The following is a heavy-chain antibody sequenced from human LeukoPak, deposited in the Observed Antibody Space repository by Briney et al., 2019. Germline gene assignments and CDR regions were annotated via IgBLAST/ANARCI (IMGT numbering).Heavy chain of an antibody. Sequence: GGSLRLSCAASGFTFSNYAMNWVRQAPGKGLECVSSISVSGGSTYYADSVKGRFTISRDNSKNTLYLQMNGLTVEDTAVYYCAKCITMVRGVLYYGMDVWGQGTTVTVSS. D-gene: IGHD3-10*01. J-gene: IGHJ6*02. CDR1: GFTFSNYA. CDR2: ISVSGGST. V-gene: IGHV3-23*01. CDR3: AKCITMVRGVLYYGMDV.